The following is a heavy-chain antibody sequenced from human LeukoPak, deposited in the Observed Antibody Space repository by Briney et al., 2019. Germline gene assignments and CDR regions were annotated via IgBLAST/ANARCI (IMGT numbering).Heavy chain of an antibody. CDR1: GFTFSSYG. V-gene: IGHV3-20*04. CDR2: INWNTGSI. D-gene: IGHD1-7*01. J-gene: IGHJ6*03. CDR3: AKRRGLELLYYYYMDV. Sequence: GGTLRLSCAASGFTFSSYGMSWVRQAPGKGLEWVSGINWNTGSIGYADSVKGRFTISRDNAKNSLSLQMNSLRAEDTAVYYCAKRRGLELLYYYYMDVWGKGTTVTVSS.